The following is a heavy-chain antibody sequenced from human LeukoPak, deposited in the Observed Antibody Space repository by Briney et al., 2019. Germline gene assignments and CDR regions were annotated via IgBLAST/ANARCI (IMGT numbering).Heavy chain of an antibody. J-gene: IGHJ4*02. D-gene: IGHD2-15*01. CDR3: ASPRGSCYPFGDDCYLHYFDY. CDR2: IRYDGSNK. V-gene: IGHV3-30*02. Sequence: GGSLRLSCAASGFTFSSYGMHWVRQAPGKGLEWVAFIRYDGSNKYYADSVKGRFTISRDNSKNTLYLQMNSLRAEDTAVYYCASPRGSCYPFGDDCYLHYFDYWGQGTLVTVSS. CDR1: GFTFSSYG.